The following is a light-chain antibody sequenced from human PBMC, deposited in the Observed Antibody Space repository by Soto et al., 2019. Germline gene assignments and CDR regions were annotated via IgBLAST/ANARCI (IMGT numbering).Light chain of an antibody. Sequence: QSALTQPASVSGSPGQSITISCTGTSSDVGGYNYVSWYQQHPGKAPKLMIYEVSNRPSGVSNRFSGSKSGNTASLTISGLQAEDEADYYCSSYTSSRGNYVFGPGTQLTVL. V-gene: IGLV2-14*01. CDR2: EVS. CDR1: SSDVGGYNY. J-gene: IGLJ1*01. CDR3: SSYTSSRGNYV.